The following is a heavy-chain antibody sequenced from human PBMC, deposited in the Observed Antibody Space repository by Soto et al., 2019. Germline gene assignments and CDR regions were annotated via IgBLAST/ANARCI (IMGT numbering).Heavy chain of an antibody. CDR2: IYHSGST. V-gene: IGHV4-30-2*01. CDR1: GGSISSGGYS. D-gene: IGHD3-3*01. Sequence: SETLSLTCAVSGGSISSGGYSWSWIRQPPGKGLEWIGYIYHSGSTYYNPSLKSRVTISVDRSKNQFSLKLSSVTAADTAVYYCARTAYYDFWSGYHALYYGMDVWGQGTTVTVSS. CDR3: ARTAYYDFWSGYHALYYGMDV. J-gene: IGHJ6*02.